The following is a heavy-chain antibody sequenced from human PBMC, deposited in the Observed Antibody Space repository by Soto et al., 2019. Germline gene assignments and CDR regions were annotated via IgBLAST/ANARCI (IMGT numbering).Heavy chain of an antibody. D-gene: IGHD3-22*01. V-gene: IGHV3-7*04. J-gene: IGHJ6*02. Sequence: PGGSLRLSCAASGFTFSSYWMSWVRQAPGKGLEWVANIKQDGSEKYYVDSVKGRFTISRDNAKNSLYLQMNSLRAEDTAVYYCARFYYDSSGFFSSSCYYYYLMAFCGQGSTVPGSS. CDR3: ARFYYDSSGFFSSSCYYYYLMAF. CDR2: IKQDGSEK. CDR1: GFTFSSYW.